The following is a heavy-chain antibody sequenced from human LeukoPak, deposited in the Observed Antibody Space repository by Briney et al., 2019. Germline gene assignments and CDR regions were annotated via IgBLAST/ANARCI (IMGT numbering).Heavy chain of an antibody. CDR2: INAGNGNT. CDR1: GYTFTSYA. Sequence: ASVKVSCKASGYTFTSYAMHWVRQAPGQRLEWMGWINAGNGNTKYSQEFQGRVTITRDTSASTAYMELSSLRSEDMAVYYCARGAPLRVLEWLFSPFDYWGQGTLVTVSS. D-gene: IGHD3-3*01. J-gene: IGHJ4*02. V-gene: IGHV1-3*03. CDR3: ARGAPLRVLEWLFSPFDY.